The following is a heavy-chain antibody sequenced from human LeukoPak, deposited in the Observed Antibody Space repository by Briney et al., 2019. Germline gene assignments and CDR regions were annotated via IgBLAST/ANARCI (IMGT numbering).Heavy chain of an antibody. D-gene: IGHD3-22*01. CDR1: GFTTSDYS. J-gene: IGHJ4*02. CDR2: ITSTSDTI. Sequence: GGSLRLSCEASGFTTSDYSMNWVRQATGEGLEWLSYITSTSDTIYYADSVKGRFTSSRDNAKNSVYLQMNSLRAEDTAVYYCARSSGYPFFDYWGQGTLVTVSS. CDR3: ARSSGYPFFDY. V-gene: IGHV3-48*01.